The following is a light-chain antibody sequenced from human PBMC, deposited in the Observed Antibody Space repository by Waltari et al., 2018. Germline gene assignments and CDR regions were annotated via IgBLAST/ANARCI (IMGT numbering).Light chain of an antibody. Sequence: QSGLTQPASVSGSPGQSITISCTGTSSDVGNYNLVSWYQQYPGKAPQLMVYEVTKRASVVSDRCSGSKSGNTASLTIHGLQSEDEADCYCCSYVGLGIYVFGSGTKVTVL. CDR1: SSDVGNYNL. V-gene: IGLV2-23*02. CDR3: CSYVGLGIYV. J-gene: IGLJ1*01. CDR2: EVT.